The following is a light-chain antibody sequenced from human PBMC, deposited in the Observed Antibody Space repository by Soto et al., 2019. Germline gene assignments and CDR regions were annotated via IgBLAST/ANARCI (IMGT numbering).Light chain of an antibody. CDR1: TGAVTNDHY. CDR2: DTT. CDR3: LLSYNGPYV. Sequence: QAVVTQEPSLTVSPGGTVTLTCGSSTGAVTNDHYPYWFQQKPGQAPRTLIYDTTNRHSWTPARFSGSLLGGKAALTLSGAQPEDEAEYYCLLSYNGPYVFGTGTKLTVL. J-gene: IGLJ1*01. V-gene: IGLV7-46*01.